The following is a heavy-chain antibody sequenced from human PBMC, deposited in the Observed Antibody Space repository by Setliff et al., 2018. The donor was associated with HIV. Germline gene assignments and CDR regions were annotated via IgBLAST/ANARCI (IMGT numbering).Heavy chain of an antibody. CDR2: IDPNGGAT. D-gene: IGHD2-2*01. CDR3: ARAGGGATDQAFDI. V-gene: IGHV1-46*01. Sequence: ASVKVSCKAFGYTFTSYFLHWVRQAPGQGLEWLGIIDPNGGATNNAQKLQGRLTVTADTSTGTLYMELSNLRSDDAAVYYCARAGGGATDQAFDIWGQGTMVTVSS. J-gene: IGHJ3*02. CDR1: GYTFTSYF.